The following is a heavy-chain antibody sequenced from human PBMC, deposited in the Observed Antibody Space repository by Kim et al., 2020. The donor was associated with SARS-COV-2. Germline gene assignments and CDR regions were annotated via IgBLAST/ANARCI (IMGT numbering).Heavy chain of an antibody. D-gene: IGHD5-18*01. V-gene: IGHV4-59*09. CDR3: ARGDTRGYYFDH. Sequence: HYNPSLKSRVAISVDTSKNQFSLRLSSVTAAYTAVYYCARGDTRGYYFDHWGQGTLVTVSS. J-gene: IGHJ4*02.